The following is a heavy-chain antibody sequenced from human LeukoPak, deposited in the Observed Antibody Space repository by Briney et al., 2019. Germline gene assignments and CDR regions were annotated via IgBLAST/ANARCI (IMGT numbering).Heavy chain of an antibody. CDR2: IYYSGST. D-gene: IGHD2-21*02. CDR1: GGSISATTNS. Sequence: SETLSLTCNVSGGSISATTNSWGWAWIRQRPTKGLEWIGSIYYSGSTYYNPSLKSRVTISVGTSKNQFSLKLSSVTAADTAVYYCARMGRQVVVTAVIWGQGTMVTVSS. CDR3: ARMGRQVVVTAVI. J-gene: IGHJ3*02. V-gene: IGHV4-39*01.